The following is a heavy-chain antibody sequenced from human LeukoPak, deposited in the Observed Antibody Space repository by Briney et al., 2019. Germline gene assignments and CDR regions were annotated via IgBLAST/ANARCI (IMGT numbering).Heavy chain of an antibody. V-gene: IGHV4-39*07. D-gene: IGHD3-3*01. CDR1: GGSISSSSYY. J-gene: IGHJ4*02. Sequence: KPSETLSLTCTVSGGSISSSSYYWGWIRQPPGKGLEWIGSIYYSGSTYYNPSLKSRVTISVDTSKNQFSLKLSSVTAADTAVYYCARVGYDFWSGYYHFDYWGQGTLVTVSS. CDR2: IYYSGST. CDR3: ARVGYDFWSGYYHFDY.